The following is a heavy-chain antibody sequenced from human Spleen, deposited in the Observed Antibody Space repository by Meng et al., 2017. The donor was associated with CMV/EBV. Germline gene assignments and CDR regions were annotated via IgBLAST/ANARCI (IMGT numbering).Heavy chain of an antibody. Sequence: GESLKISCAASGFTFSTFAMYWVRQAPGKGLEWVSVISDNGNKKNYAESVKGRFTMSRDNSKNTLYLQMNSLRAEDTAVYFCARDSVPYFDSWGQGTLVTVSS. J-gene: IGHJ4*02. V-gene: IGHV3-30*04. CDR3: ARDSVPYFDS. CDR1: GFTFSTFA. CDR2: ISDNGNKK.